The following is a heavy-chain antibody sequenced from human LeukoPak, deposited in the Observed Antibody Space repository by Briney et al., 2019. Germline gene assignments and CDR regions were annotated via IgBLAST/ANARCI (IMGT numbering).Heavy chain of an antibody. V-gene: IGHV1-69*04. CDR1: GGTFSSYA. Sequence: RASVKVSCKASGGTFSSYAISWVRQAPGQGLEWMGRIIPILGIANYAQKFQGRVTITADKSTSTAYMELSSLRSEDTAVYYCARHDFWSGYGYWGQGTLVTVSS. CDR3: ARHDFWSGYGY. CDR2: IIPILGIA. J-gene: IGHJ4*02. D-gene: IGHD3-3*01.